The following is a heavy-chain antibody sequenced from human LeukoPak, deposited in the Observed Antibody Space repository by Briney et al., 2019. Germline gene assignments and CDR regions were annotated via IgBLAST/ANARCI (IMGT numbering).Heavy chain of an antibody. CDR2: ISHSGST. J-gene: IGHJ5*02. CDR3: ARVTSRLGWFDP. CDR1: GFTFDDYG. V-gene: IGHV4-38-2*01. Sequence: GSLRLSCAASGFTFDDYGMSWVRQAPGKGLEWIGSISHSGSTYYKPSLKSRVTISVDTSKNQFSLKLRSVTAADTAVYYCARVTSRLGWFDPWGQGTLVTVSS. D-gene: IGHD1-14*01.